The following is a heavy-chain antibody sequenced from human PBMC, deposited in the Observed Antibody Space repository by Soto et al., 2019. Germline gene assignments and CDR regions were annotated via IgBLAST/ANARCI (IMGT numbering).Heavy chain of an antibody. CDR1: GYTFADYE. Sequence: ASVKVSCKASGYTFADYEINWVRQATGQGLEWMGWIHPDSGNTDFAQRFQGRVTMTEESSADTPYMELSSLRSEDTAVYYCAIEVRRSNQFDHWGQGTMVTVSS. D-gene: IGHD3-10*01. J-gene: IGHJ4*02. CDR3: AIEVRRSNQFDH. CDR2: IHPDSGNT. V-gene: IGHV1-8*01.